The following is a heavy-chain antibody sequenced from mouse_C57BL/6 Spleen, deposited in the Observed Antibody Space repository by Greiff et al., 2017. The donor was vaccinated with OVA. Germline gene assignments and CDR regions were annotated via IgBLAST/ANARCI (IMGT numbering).Heavy chain of an antibody. CDR3: ATIYYGNYRFDY. J-gene: IGHJ2*01. CDR2: IDPSDSYT. D-gene: IGHD2-1*01. Sequence: VQLQQPGAELVKPGASVKLSCKASGYTFTSYWMQWVKQRPGQGLEWIGEIDPSDSYTNYNQKFKGKATLTVDTSSSTAYMQLSSLTSEDSAVYYCATIYYGNYRFDYWGQGTTLTVAS. CDR1: GYTFTSYW. V-gene: IGHV1-50*01.